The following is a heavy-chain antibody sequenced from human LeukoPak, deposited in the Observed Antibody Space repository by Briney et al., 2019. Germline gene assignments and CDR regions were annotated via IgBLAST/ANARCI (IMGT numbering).Heavy chain of an antibody. D-gene: IGHD5-24*01. J-gene: IGHJ4*02. CDR3: ARQEMATIHFDY. CDR2: IYYSGST. Sequence: SETLSLTCTVSGGSISSYYWSWIRQPPGKGLEWIGYIYYSGSTNYNPSLKSRVTISLDTSKNQFSLKLSSVTAADTAVYYCARQEMATIHFDYWGQGTLVTVSS. CDR1: GGSISSYY. V-gene: IGHV4-59*08.